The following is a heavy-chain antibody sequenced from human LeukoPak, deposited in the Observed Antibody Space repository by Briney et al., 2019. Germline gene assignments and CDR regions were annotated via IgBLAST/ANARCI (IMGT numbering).Heavy chain of an antibody. CDR1: GGSLRSHY. CDR2: IEYSGST. Sequence: SDTLSLTCTVLGGSLRSHYWSWIRQPPGKGLEGIGYIEYSGSTNYNPSLKSRVTISVDTSKNQFSLNLSSVTAADTAVYYCARGHYYDTSGDYWGQGTLVTVSS. J-gene: IGHJ4*02. CDR3: ARGHYYDTSGDY. V-gene: IGHV4-59*07. D-gene: IGHD3-22*01.